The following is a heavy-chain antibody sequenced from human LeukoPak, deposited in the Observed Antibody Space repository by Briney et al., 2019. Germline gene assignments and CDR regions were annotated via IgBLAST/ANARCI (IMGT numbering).Heavy chain of an antibody. D-gene: IGHD5-18*01. Sequence: GGSLRLSCAASGFTVSNNYMSWVRQAPGKGLEWVSTITGNGDAAYYADSVKGRFTISRDNSRNTLYLQMSSLRADDTAAYYCEKDLTAMTNFDSWGQGTLVTVSS. J-gene: IGHJ4*02. CDR3: EKDLTAMTNFDS. V-gene: IGHV3-23*01. CDR2: ITGNGDAA. CDR1: GFTVSNNY.